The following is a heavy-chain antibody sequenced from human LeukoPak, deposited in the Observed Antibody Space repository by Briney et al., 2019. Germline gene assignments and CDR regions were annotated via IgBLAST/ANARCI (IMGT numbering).Heavy chain of an antibody. D-gene: IGHD3-16*01. CDR2: IKQDGSEK. CDR1: GFTFSSYW. CDR3: ARIGQGYYYYYMDV. J-gene: IGHJ6*03. Sequence: GGSLRLSCAASGFTFSSYWMSWVRQAPGKGLEWVANIKQDGSEKYYVDSVKGRFTISRDNAKNSLYLQMNSLRAEDTAVYYRARIGQGYYYYYMDVWGKGTTVTISS. V-gene: IGHV3-7*01.